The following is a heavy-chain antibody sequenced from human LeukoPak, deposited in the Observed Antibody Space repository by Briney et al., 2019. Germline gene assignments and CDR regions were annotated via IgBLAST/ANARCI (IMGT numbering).Heavy chain of an antibody. D-gene: IGHD1-14*01. J-gene: IGHJ4*02. CDR2: IYSSDAT. V-gene: IGHV3-66*01. CDR1: GFTLTRNH. CDR3: ARETPGSRVFDS. Sequence: GGSLRLSCAASGFTLTRNHMNWVRQVPGKGLEWVSIIYSSDATYYADSVKGRFTVSRDKAKNTLYLQMNSLRTDDTAVYYCARETPGSRVFDSWGQGTLVTVSS.